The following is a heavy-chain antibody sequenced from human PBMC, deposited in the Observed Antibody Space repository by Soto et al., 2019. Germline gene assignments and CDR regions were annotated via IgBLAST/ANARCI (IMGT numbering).Heavy chain of an antibody. V-gene: IGHV1-3*01. J-gene: IGHJ4*02. CDR1: GETLTSYA. CDR3: ARGITMIVVVIPYYFDY. D-gene: IGHD3-22*01. CDR2: INAGNGNT. Sequence: GTSVKVSCKECGETLTSYAMHWVRQATEQRLEWMGWINAGNGNTKYSQKFQGRVTITRDTSASTAYMGLSSLRSEDTAVYYCARGITMIVVVIPYYFDYWGQGTLVTVS.